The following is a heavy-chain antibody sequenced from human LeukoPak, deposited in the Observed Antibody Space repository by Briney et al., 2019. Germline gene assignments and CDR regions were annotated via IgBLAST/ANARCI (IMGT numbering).Heavy chain of an antibody. CDR3: AMGAGGGYDWSYYFDY. Sequence: PSETLSLTCAVSGGSISSSNWWSWVRQPPGKGLEWIGEIYHSGSTNYNPSLKSRVTISVDKSKNQFSLKLSSVTAADTAVYYCAMGAGGGYDWSYYFDYWGQGTLVTVSS. D-gene: IGHD5-12*01. J-gene: IGHJ4*02. CDR1: GGSISSSNW. V-gene: IGHV4-4*02. CDR2: IYHSGST.